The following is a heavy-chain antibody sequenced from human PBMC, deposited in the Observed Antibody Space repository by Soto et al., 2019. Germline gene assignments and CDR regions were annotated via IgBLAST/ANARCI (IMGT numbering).Heavy chain of an antibody. CDR2: TYYRSRWYS. D-gene: IGHD3-3*01. V-gene: IGHV6-1*01. J-gene: IGHJ6*03. CDR3: AKPLQGETYYDFFGQNTPTGYYMDV. Sequence: SQTLSLTCAISGDNVSSNHAAWNWLRQSPPRGLEWLGRTYYRSRWYSDYAVSVKSRITISPDTSKNQISLQLNSVTPEDTAVYYCAKPLQGETYYDFFGQNTPTGYYMDVWGKGTTVTVSS. CDR1: GDNVSSNHAA.